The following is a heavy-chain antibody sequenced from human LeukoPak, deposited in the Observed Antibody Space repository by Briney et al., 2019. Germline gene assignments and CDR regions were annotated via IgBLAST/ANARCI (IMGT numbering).Heavy chain of an antibody. CDR2: ITSAGDT. Sequence: SETLSLTCTVSGGSISPYFWSWIRQPAGKGLEWIGRITSAGDTVYNPSLRGRVTMSLDTSKNQFSLILNSVTASDTALYYCAREDLKLPHNWFDPWGQGTLVTVSS. J-gene: IGHJ5*02. CDR3: AREDLKLPHNWFDP. V-gene: IGHV4-4*07. CDR1: GGSISPYF.